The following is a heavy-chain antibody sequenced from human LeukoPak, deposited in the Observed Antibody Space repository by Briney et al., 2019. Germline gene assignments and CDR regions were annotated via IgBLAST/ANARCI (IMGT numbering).Heavy chain of an antibody. J-gene: IGHJ4*02. D-gene: IGHD1-7*01. V-gene: IGHV3-66*01. CDR3: AGCRWNYHYFEH. CDR2: IYSGGST. CDR1: GFTFSSYW. Sequence: PGGSLRLSCAASGFTFSSYWMSWVRQAPGKGLECVSVIYSGGSTYYADSVEGRFTISRDNSKNTLYPHMNSLRAEDTAVYYCAGCRWNYHYFEHWGQGTLVTVSS.